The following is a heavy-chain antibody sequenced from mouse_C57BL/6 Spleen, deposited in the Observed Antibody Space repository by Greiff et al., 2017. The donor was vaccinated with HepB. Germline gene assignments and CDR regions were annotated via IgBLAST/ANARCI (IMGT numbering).Heavy chain of an antibody. CDR1: GYTFTSYG. D-gene: IGHD1-1*01. J-gene: IGHJ1*03. V-gene: IGHV1-81*01. Sequence: QVQLQQSGAELARPGASVKLSCKASGYTFTSYGISWVKQRTGQGLEWIGEIYPRSGNTYYNEKFKGKATLTADKSSSTAYMELRSLTSEDSAVYFCARDPDYYGSRGGYFDVWGTGTTVTVSS. CDR2: IYPRSGNT. CDR3: ARDPDYYGSRGGYFDV.